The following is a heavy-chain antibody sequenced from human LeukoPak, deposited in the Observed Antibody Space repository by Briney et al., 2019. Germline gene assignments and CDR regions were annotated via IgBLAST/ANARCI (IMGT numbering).Heavy chain of an antibody. J-gene: IGHJ6*03. CDR2: IIPIFGTA. CDR3: AISGYSYGYQYYYYYMDV. Sequence: ASVKVSCKASRGTFSSYAISWVRQAPGQGLEWMGGIIPIFGTANYAQKFQGRVTITTDESTSTAYMELSSLRSEDTAVYYCAISGYSYGYQYYYYYMDVWGKGTTVTVSS. V-gene: IGHV1-69*05. CDR1: RGTFSSYA. D-gene: IGHD5-18*01.